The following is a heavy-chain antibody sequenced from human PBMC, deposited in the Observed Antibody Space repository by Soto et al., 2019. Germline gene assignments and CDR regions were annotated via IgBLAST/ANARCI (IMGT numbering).Heavy chain of an antibody. CDR2: SNPPDYQA. V-gene: IGHV5-51*01. CDR3: ARRLSSGSGWDH. CDR1: GYSFTTNW. D-gene: IGHD6-19*01. J-gene: IGHJ4*02. Sequence: PGQSLKISCKGPGYSFTTNWIGRVRQMPGKGLAWMGISNPPDYQARNSPSFQRQITLSVDQSINAAYLQRSSLKASGTAMYYCARRLSSGSGWDHWGQGTLV.